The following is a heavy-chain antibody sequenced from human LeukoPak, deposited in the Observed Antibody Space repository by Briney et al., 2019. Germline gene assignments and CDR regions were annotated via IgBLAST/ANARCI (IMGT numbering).Heavy chain of an antibody. J-gene: IGHJ5*02. Sequence: SETLSLTCSVSGGSVTSGGFYWGWLRPPPGKGPEWFVTIYYTGSTYYNPSLQSRATISIDTSNYQFFLMLTPVTATAAAVYHCGGHRASGSLARPFDPGGQRTVVTVSS. V-gene: IGHV4-39*01. CDR3: GGHRASGSLARPFDP. D-gene: IGHD3-10*01. CDR2: IYYTGST. CDR1: GGSVTSGGFY.